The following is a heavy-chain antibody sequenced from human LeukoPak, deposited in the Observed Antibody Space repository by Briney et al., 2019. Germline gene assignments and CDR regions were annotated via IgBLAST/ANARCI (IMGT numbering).Heavy chain of an antibody. Sequence: SETLSLTCSVSGDSISSARNYWGWIRQSPGKGLEWLASVYSNGSTHSNPSLTSRVSISIDMSKNQFSLKLYSVTASGAAIYYCARHLSGTAMAHYFDFWGQGTLVTVSS. CDR2: VYSNGST. CDR1: GDSISSARNY. J-gene: IGHJ4*02. CDR3: ARHLSGTAMAHYFDF. V-gene: IGHV4-39*01. D-gene: IGHD5-18*01.